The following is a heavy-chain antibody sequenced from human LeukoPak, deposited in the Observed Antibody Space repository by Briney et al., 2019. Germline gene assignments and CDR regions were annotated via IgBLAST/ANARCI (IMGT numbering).Heavy chain of an antibody. J-gene: IGHJ4*02. Sequence: PGGSLRLSCAASGFTFSSYAMHWVRQAPGKGLEWVAFIRYDGRNKYYADSVKGRFTISRDNSKNTLYLQMNSLRAEDTSVYYCAKDLGDSGPTPDSDYWGQGTLVTVCS. CDR1: GFTFSSYA. D-gene: IGHD1-26*01. CDR2: IRYDGRNK. V-gene: IGHV3-30*02. CDR3: AKDLGDSGPTPDSDY.